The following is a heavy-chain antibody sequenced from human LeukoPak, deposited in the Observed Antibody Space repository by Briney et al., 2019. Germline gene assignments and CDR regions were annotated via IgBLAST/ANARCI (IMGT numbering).Heavy chain of an antibody. V-gene: IGHV3-23*01. CDR1: GFNFNNSA. J-gene: IGHJ5*02. D-gene: IGHD2-8*02. Sequence: PGGSLRLSCAASGFNFNNSAMTWVRQAPGKGLEWPSVISGSGGHIYYADSVKGRFTISRDASKNTLYLQMNSLRAEDTALYFCARVVDYVELVVVVTGGWFDPWGQGTQVTVSS. CDR2: ISGSGGHI. CDR3: ARVVDYVELVVVVTGGWFDP.